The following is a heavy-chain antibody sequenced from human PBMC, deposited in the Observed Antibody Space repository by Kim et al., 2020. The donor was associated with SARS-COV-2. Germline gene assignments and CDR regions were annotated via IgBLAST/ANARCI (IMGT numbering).Heavy chain of an antibody. J-gene: IGHJ5*02. V-gene: IGHV1-46*01. Sequence: ASVKVSCKASGYTFTSYYMHWVRQAPGQGLEWMGIINPSGGSTSYAQKFQGRVTMTRDTSTSTVYMELSSLRSEDTAVYYCARVGIPHHYYDSSGYYHEFDPWGQGTLVTVSS. D-gene: IGHD3-22*01. CDR1: GYTFTSYY. CDR3: ARVGIPHHYYDSSGYYHEFDP. CDR2: INPSGGST.